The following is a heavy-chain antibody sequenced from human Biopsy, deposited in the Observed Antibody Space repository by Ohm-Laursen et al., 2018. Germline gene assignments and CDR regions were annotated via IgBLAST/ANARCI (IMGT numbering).Heavy chain of an antibody. CDR2: INPSGSTT. CDR3: ARGPHSGSHSCFDY. V-gene: IGHV1-46*01. CDR1: GYSFTSYY. Sequence: ASVKVSCNASGYSFTSYYMHWVRQAPGQGLEWMGMINPSGSTTSYPQIFQGRVTMTRDTSKSTVYMELSSLTTEDTAIYYCARGPHSGSHSCFDYWGRGTLVTVSS. D-gene: IGHD1-26*01. J-gene: IGHJ4*02.